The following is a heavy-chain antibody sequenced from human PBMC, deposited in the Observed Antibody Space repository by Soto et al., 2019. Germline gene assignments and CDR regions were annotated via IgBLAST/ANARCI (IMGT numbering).Heavy chain of an antibody. CDR3: ARGEESSMVRGVIKGYYYYYGMAV. D-gene: IGHD3-10*01. CDR1: GFTFSSYW. Sequence: GSLRLSCAASGFTFSSYWMHWVRQAPGKGLVWVSRINSDGSSTSYADSVKGRFTISRDNAKNTLYLQMNSLRAEDTAGYYWARGEESSMVRGVIKGYYYYYGMAVWGQGTTVTVSS. J-gene: IGHJ6*02. V-gene: IGHV3-74*01. CDR2: INSDGSST.